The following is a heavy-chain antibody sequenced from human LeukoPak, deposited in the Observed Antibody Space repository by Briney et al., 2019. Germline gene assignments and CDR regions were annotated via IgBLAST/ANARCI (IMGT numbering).Heavy chain of an antibody. CDR2: IYPGDSDT. J-gene: IGHJ4*02. CDR1: GYSFTSYW. CDR3: ARPSGDYGYYFDY. D-gene: IGHD3-16*01. Sequence: GESLKISCKGSGYSFTSYWIGWVRQMPGKGLEWMGIIYPGDSDTRYSPSFQGQVTFSADKSISTAYLQWSSLKASDAAMYYCARPSGDYGYYFDYWGQGTLVTVSS. V-gene: IGHV5-51*01.